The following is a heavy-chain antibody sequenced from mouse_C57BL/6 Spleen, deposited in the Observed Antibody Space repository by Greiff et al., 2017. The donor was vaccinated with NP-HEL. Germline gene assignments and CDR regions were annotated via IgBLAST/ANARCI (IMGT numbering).Heavy chain of an antibody. J-gene: IGHJ4*01. V-gene: IGHV3-6*01. CDR1: GYSITSGYY. CDR2: ISYDGSN. Sequence: EVKLMESGPGLVKPSQSLSPTCSVTGYSITSGYYWNWIRQFPGNKLEWMGYISYDGSNNYNPSLKNRISITRDTSKNQFFLKLNSVTTEDTATYYCARFVAMDYWGQGTSVTVSS. CDR3: ARFVAMDY.